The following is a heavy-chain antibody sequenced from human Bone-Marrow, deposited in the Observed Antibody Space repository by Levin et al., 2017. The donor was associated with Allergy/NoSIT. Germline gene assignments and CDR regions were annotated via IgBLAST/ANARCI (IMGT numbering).Heavy chain of an antibody. V-gene: IGHV3-30*18. D-gene: IGHD2-8*02. Sequence: PGGSLRLSCAASGFNLTSYGLHWVRQAPGKGLEWVAVISFDGNDKYYEESVKGRFTISRDISQNTLYLEMSSLRAEDTARYHCAKDFGGYWYFGMDVWGQGTTVIVSS. CDR1: GFNLTSYG. J-gene: IGHJ6*02. CDR2: ISFDGNDK. CDR3: AKDFGGYWYFGMDV.